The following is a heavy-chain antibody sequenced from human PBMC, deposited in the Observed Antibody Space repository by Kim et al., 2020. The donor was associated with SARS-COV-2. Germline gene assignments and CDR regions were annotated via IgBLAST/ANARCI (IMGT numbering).Heavy chain of an antibody. CDR3: VRAQSSGWYGGQFDS. D-gene: IGHD6-19*01. V-gene: IGHV3-21*01. Sequence: ADSLKGRVTISRDNGQSSVHLQMNSLRAEDTAVYYCVRAQSSGWYGGQFDSWGQGTLVTVSS. J-gene: IGHJ4*02.